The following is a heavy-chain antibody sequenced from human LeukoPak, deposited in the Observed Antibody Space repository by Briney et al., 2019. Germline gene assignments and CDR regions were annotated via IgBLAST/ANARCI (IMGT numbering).Heavy chain of an antibody. CDR3: TGGVESGNYLHY. D-gene: IGHD3-3*01. J-gene: IGHJ4*02. V-gene: IGHV3-15*01. CDR1: GFTFSNAK. Sequence: GGSLRLSCAASGFTFSNAKMSWVRQTPGKGLEWVARFKSKTDGGPTDYAAPVKGRFTISRDDSKNTLYLQMITLETEDTAVYYCTGGVESGNYLHYWGEGTLVTVSS. CDR2: FKSKTDGGPT.